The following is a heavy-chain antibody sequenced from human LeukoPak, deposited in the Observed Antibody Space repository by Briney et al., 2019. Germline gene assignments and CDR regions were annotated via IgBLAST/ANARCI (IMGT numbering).Heavy chain of an antibody. CDR2: INHSGYT. Sequence: SETLSLTCAVSGVSFDDYYWSWVRQTPGKGLEWIGEINHSGYTNDSPSLKSRVTISVDTSKNQFSLKLSSVTAADTAVYYCASAGYYDSSGYYWWGQGTLVTVSS. CDR1: GVSFDDYY. V-gene: IGHV4-34*01. CDR3: ASAGYYDSSGYYW. D-gene: IGHD3-22*01. J-gene: IGHJ4*02.